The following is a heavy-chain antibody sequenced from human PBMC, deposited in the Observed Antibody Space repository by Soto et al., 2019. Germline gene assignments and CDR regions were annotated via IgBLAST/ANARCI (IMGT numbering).Heavy chain of an antibody. V-gene: IGHV1-69*01. Sequence: QVQLVQSGAEVKKPGSSVKVSCKASGGTFSSYAISWVRQAPGRGLEWMGGIIPIFGTANYAQKFQGRVTITADQSTSTAYMELSSLRSEDTAVYYCAPSIRAGYERDYYGMDVWGQGTTVTVYS. J-gene: IGHJ6*02. CDR3: APSIRAGYERDYYGMDV. CDR2: IIPIFGTA. D-gene: IGHD5-12*01. CDR1: GGTFSSYA.